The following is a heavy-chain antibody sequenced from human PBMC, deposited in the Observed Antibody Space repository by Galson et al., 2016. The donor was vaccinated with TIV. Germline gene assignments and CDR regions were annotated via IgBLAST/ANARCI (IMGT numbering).Heavy chain of an antibody. CDR1: GFRFGDFA. J-gene: IGHJ5*02. CDR3: AKDGYYYDSNSKNWFDP. Sequence: SLRLSCAASGFRFGDFAMHWVRQVPGKGLEWVSGISCNSVYLGYADSVKGRFAISRDNSKNTLYLQTNNLRVEDTAVYYCAKDGYYYDSNSKNWFDPWGQGTLVTVSS. V-gene: IGHV3-9*01. D-gene: IGHD3-22*01. CDR2: ISCNSVYL.